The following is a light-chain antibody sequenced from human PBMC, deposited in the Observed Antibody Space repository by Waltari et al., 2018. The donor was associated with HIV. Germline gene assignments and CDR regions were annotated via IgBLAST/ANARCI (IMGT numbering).Light chain of an antibody. Sequence: EIVLTQSPATLSLSPGERATLSCRASQSIGHFLVWYQQKPGQAPRLVIYDASKRASDIPTRFTGSGFGTDFTLTIDSLEAEDFALYFCQQRRAFPPTFGGGSKVE. CDR2: DAS. CDR1: QSIGHF. V-gene: IGKV3-11*01. CDR3: QQRRAFPPT. J-gene: IGKJ4*01.